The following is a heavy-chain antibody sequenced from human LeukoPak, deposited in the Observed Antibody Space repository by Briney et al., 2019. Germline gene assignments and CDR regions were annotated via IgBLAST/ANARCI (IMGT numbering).Heavy chain of an antibody. CDR1: GGSISSYY. Sequence: SETLSLTCTVSGGSISSYYWSWIRQPPGKGPEWIGEINHSGSTNYNPSLKSRVTISVDTSKNQFSLKLSSVTAADTAVYYCARPKDSSSWGFDYWGQGTLVTVSS. J-gene: IGHJ4*02. D-gene: IGHD6-13*01. V-gene: IGHV4-34*01. CDR3: ARPKDSSSWGFDY. CDR2: INHSGST.